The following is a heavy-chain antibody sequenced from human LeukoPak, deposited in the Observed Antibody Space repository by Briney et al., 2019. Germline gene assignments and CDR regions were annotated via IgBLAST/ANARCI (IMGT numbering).Heavy chain of an antibody. J-gene: IGHJ4*02. V-gene: IGHV3-21*01. CDR2: IDSSSRYI. CDR3: ARDGPVPAAIGGYY. Sequence: PGGSLRLSCAASGFTFSSYNMDWVRQAPGKGLEWVSFIDSSSRYIYQADSVKGRFTISRDNAKSSVFLQMNSLRAEDTAVYYCARDGPVPAAIGGYYWGQGILVTVSS. CDR1: GFTFSSYN. D-gene: IGHD2-2*02.